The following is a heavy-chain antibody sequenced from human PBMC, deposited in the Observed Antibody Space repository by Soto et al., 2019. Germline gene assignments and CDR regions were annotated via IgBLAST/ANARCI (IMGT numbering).Heavy chain of an antibody. J-gene: IGHJ4*02. CDR3: ARGQEGIVATH. CDR1: GGSLTGYY. CDR2: VKDGGST. Sequence: QVQLQQWGAGLLKPSETLSLTCTVNGGSLTGYYWSWIRQPPGKGLEWIGEVKDGGSTNYSPSLRGRVSLSAATAKDHCSLRLNSVTAAVTAVYFCARGQEGIVATHWDQGALVTVSS. V-gene: IGHV4-34*01. D-gene: IGHD5-12*01.